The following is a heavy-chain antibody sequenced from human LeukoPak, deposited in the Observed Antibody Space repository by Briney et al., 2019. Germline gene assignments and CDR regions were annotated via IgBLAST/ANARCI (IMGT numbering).Heavy chain of an antibody. CDR3: AKDYRFSDPKSGLASDH. Sequence: ASVKVSCKASGYTFTNYGVNWVRQAPGQGLEWMGWISAYNGNTNYAQKLQGRVTMTTDTSTSTAYMELRNLRSDDTAVYYCAKDYRFSDPKSGLASDHWGQGTLVTVSS. D-gene: IGHD3-16*02. CDR1: GYTFTNYG. CDR2: ISAYNGNT. V-gene: IGHV1-18*01. J-gene: IGHJ4*02.